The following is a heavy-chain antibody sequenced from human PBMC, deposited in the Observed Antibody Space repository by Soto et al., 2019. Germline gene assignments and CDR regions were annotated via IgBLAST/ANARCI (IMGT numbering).Heavy chain of an antibody. CDR3: ARWEVVTGLDY. V-gene: IGHV3-48*03. D-gene: IGHD3-22*01. CDR1: GFTFSTSE. J-gene: IGHJ4*02. CDR2: ISSSGGTT. Sequence: GGSLRLSCAASGFTFSTSEMSWVRQAPGKGLEWISHISSSGGTTYYADSVKGRFTIPRDNANHSVFLQMNSLRVADTAVYYCARWEVVTGLDYWGQGTLVTVSS.